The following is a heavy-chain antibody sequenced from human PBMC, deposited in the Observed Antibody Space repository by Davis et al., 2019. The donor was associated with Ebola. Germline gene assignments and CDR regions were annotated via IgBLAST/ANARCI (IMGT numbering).Heavy chain of an antibody. Sequence: MPSETLSLTCSVSGGSISNYYWSWIRQPPGKGLEWIGYISYSGNTNYNPSLKSRVTISVDTSKNQLSLKLSSVTAADTAMYYCASQYYYDSSGYYYGRFDPWGQGTLVTVSS. D-gene: IGHD3-22*01. J-gene: IGHJ5*02. V-gene: IGHV4-59*08. CDR3: ASQYYYDSSGYYYGRFDP. CDR2: ISYSGNT. CDR1: GGSISNYY.